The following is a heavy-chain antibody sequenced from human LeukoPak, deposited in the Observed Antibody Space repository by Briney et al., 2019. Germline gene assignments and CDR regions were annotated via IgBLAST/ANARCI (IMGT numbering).Heavy chain of an antibody. D-gene: IGHD2/OR15-2a*01. CDR1: GLTFSSYA. CDR3: VKDLRSDFMGVLSRYLSY. V-gene: IGHV3-64D*09. CDR2: ISSNGGST. J-gene: IGHJ4*02. Sequence: GGSLRLSCSASGLTFSSYAMHWVRQAPGKGLEYVSAISSNGGSTYYADSVKGRFTISRDNSKNTLYLQMSSLRAEDTAVYLCVKDLRSDFMGVLSRYLSYWGQGTLVTVSS.